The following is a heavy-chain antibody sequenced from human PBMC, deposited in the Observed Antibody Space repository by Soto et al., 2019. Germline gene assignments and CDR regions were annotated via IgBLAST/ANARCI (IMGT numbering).Heavy chain of an antibody. CDR3: TRGIWVATTADYYLDS. V-gene: IGHV1-18*01. CDR2: ISTDNGNT. D-gene: IGHD5-12*01. CDR1: GYTFTNSG. Sequence: ASVKVSCKASGYTFTNSGISWVRQAPGQGLEWMGWISTDNGNTNYAQHLKGRVSITTDTSTSTDYMDLKSLRSEDTAVYYYTRGIWVATTADYYLDSWGQATLVTVSS. J-gene: IGHJ4*02.